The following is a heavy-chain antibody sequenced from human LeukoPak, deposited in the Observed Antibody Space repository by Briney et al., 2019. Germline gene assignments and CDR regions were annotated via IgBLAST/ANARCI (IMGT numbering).Heavy chain of an antibody. V-gene: IGHV4-4*02. J-gene: IGHJ4*02. CDR1: GGSISSSNW. D-gene: IGHD6-6*01. CDR3: ARLVSRRPYSSSSY. CDR2: IYHSGST. Sequence: PSETLSLTCAVSGGSISSSNWWSWVRQPPGKGLEWIGEIYHSGSTNYNPPLKSRVTILVDKSKNQFSLKLSSVTAADTAVYYSARLVSRRPYSSSSYWGQGTLVTVSS.